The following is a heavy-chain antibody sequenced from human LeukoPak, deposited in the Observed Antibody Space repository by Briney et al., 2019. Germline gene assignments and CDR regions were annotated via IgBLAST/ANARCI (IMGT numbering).Heavy chain of an antibody. V-gene: IGHV3-23*01. D-gene: IGHD4-23*01. CDR2: ISGSGGST. J-gene: IGHJ6*03. CDR1: GFTFSSYA. Sequence: GGSLRLSCAASGFTFSSYAMSWVRQAPGKGLEWVSAISGSGGSTYYADSVKGRFTISRDNSKNTLYLQMNSLRAEDTAVYYCATRTTVVRDYYYYYYYMDVWGKGTTVTVSS. CDR3: ATRTTVVRDYYYYYYYMDV.